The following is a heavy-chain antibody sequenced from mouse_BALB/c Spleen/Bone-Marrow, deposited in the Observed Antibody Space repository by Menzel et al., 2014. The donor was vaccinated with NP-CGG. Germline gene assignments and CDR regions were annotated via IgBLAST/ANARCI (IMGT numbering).Heavy chain of an antibody. CDR2: IDPANGNT. V-gene: IGHV14-3*02. CDR3: ANYYYGYYFDS. J-gene: IGHJ2*01. D-gene: IGHD1-1*01. Sequence: EVQLQQSGAELVKPGASVKLSCTASGFNIKDTYMHWVKQRPKQGLEWIGRIDPANGNTKYDPKFQGKAPITADTSSNTAYLQLSSLTSEDTAVYYCANYYYGYYFDSWGQGTTLTVSS. CDR1: GFNIKDTY.